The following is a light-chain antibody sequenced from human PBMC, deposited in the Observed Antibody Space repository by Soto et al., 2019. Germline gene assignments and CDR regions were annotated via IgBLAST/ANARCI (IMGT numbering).Light chain of an antibody. J-gene: IGLJ1*01. CDR1: SSDVGSYNL. CDR2: EVS. Sequence: QSVLTQPASVSGSPGQSITISCTGTSSDVGSYNLVSWYQQHPGKAPKVMIYEVSKRPSGVSNRSSGSKSGNTASLTISGVQAEDEADYYCCSYAGSSTYVFGTGTKVTVL. V-gene: IGLV2-23*02. CDR3: CSYAGSSTYV.